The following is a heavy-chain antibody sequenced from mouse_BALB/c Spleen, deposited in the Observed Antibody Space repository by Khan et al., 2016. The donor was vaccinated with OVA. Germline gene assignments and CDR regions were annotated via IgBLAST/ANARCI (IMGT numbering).Heavy chain of an antibody. D-gene: IGHD2-3*01. CDR2: VSSGGSYT. J-gene: IGHJ2*01. CDR3: TRQGGIYDGPFDY. CDR1: GFTFNNYA. V-gene: IGHV5-9-3*01. Sequence: EVELVESGGGLVKPGGSLKLSCAASGFTFNNYAMSWVRQTPEKRLEWVATVSSGGSYTYYPDNVKGRFTISRDNAKNTLYLQMSRLVSEDTAMYYCTRQGGIYDGPFDYWGQGTTLTVSS.